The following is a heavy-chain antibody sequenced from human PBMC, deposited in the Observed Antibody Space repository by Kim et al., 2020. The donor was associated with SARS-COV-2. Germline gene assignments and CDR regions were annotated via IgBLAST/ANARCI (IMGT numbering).Heavy chain of an antibody. CDR1: GFNFNDYG. CDR2: ISRTSGSI. V-gene: IGHV3-48*02. Sequence: GRSLRLSCVGFGFNFNDYGINWVRQAPGKGLEWISYISRTSGSIYYADSVKGRFTIARDKAEKSVFLQMNSLRDDDTAVYYCARELEIWTMAVLIGVPTYYNGLDVWGQGTTVTVSS. D-gene: IGHD6-19*01. J-gene: IGHJ6*02. CDR3: ARELEIWTMAVLIGVPTYYNGLDV.